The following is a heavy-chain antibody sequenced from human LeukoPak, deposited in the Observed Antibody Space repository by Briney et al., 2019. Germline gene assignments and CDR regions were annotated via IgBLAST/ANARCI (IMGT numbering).Heavy chain of an antibody. V-gene: IGHV3-23*01. CDR3: ARGLGRWLQSPYYFDY. J-gene: IGHJ4*02. D-gene: IGHD5-24*01. CDR1: GFTFSSYA. Sequence: GGSLRLSCAASGFTFSSYAMSWVRQAPGKGLEWVSAISGSGGSTYYADSVKGRFTISRDNSKNTLYLQMNSLRAEDTAVYYCARGLGRWLQSPYYFDYWGQGTLVTVSS. CDR2: ISGSGGST.